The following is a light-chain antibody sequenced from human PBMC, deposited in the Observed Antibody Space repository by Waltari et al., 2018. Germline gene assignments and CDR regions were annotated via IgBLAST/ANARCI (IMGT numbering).Light chain of an antibody. CDR2: EVT. V-gene: IGLV2-8*01. CDR3: SSFADTNPFV. J-gene: IGLJ1*01. Sequence: QSALTQPPSASGSPGQSVTISCTGTSSDVGRYNYVSWYQQHQGKAPKLIIYEVTKRPSGVHDRFAGAKSGNTASLTVSGLQAEDEADYYCSSFADTNPFVFGTGTKVTVL. CDR1: SSDVGRYNY.